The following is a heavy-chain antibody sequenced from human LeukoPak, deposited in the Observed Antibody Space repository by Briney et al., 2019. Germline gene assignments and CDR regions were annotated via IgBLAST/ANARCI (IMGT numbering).Heavy chain of an antibody. J-gene: IGHJ3*02. CDR3: ARDIRVGYYYDSSGYSEGLHDAFDI. Sequence: PSQTLSLTCTVSGGSISSGGYYWSWIRQHPGKGLEWIGYIYYSGSTYYNPSLKSRVTISVDTSKNQFSLKLSSVTAADTAVYYCARDIRVGYYYDSSGYSEGLHDAFDIWGQGTMVTVSS. CDR1: GGSISSGGYY. CDR2: IYYSGST. D-gene: IGHD3-22*01. V-gene: IGHV4-31*03.